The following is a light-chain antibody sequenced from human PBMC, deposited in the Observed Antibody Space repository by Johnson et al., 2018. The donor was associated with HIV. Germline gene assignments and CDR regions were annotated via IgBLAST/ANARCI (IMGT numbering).Light chain of an antibody. Sequence: QSLLTQPPSVSAAPGQKVTISCSGSSSNIGNNYVSWYQQIPGTAPKLLIYDNNKRPSGIPGRFSGSKSGTSATLGITGLQTGDEADYYCGTWDSSLSADVFGPGTKVTVL. V-gene: IGLV1-51*01. CDR1: SSNIGNNY. CDR2: DNN. J-gene: IGLJ1*01. CDR3: GTWDSSLSADV.